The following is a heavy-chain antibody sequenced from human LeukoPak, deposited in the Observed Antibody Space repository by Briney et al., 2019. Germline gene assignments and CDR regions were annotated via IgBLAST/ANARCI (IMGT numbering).Heavy chain of an antibody. Sequence: GASVKVSCKASGYTFTGYYMHWVRQAPGQGLEWMGGIIPIFGTANYAQKFQGRVTITADESTSTAYMELSSVRSEDTAVYYCARGAYYDISTGAYGMDVWGQGTTVTVSS. V-gene: IGHV1-69*13. CDR1: GYTFTGYY. D-gene: IGHD3-9*01. CDR3: ARGAYYDISTGAYGMDV. J-gene: IGHJ6*02. CDR2: IIPIFGTA.